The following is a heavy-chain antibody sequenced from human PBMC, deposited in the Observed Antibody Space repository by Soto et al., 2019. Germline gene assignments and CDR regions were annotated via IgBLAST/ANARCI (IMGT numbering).Heavy chain of an antibody. CDR2: IWYDGSNK. CDR3: ARGGSYGLEPPGY. D-gene: IGHD5-18*01. J-gene: IGHJ4*02. CDR1: GFTFSSYG. Sequence: QVQLVESGGGVVQPGRSLRLSCAASGFTFSSYGMHWVRQAPGKGLEWVAVIWYDGSNKYYADSVKGRFTISRDNSKNTLYLQMNSLRAEDTAVYYCARGGSYGLEPPGYWGQGTLVTVSS. V-gene: IGHV3-33*01.